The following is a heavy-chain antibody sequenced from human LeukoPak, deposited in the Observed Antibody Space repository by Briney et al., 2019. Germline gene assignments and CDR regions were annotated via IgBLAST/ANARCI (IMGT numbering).Heavy chain of an antibody. D-gene: IGHD6-19*01. CDR2: FDPEDGET. J-gene: IGHJ4*02. Sequence: ASVKVSCEVSGYTLTELSMHWVRQAPGKGLEWMGGFDPEDGETIYAQKFQGRVTMTEDTSTDTAYMELSSLRSEDTAVYYCATDTIAVAGTGFDYWGQGPLVTVSS. V-gene: IGHV1-24*01. CDR1: GYTLTELS. CDR3: ATDTIAVAGTGFDY.